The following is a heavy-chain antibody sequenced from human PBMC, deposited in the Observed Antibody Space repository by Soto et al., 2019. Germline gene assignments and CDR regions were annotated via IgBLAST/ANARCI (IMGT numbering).Heavy chain of an antibody. D-gene: IGHD3-22*01. CDR2: IDGSGRTT. J-gene: IGHJ4*02. CDR3: AKSRYSDSSGDFYDY. V-gene: IGHV3-23*01. Sequence: GSLRLSCAASAFTFNNYAMSWLRQARGKGLEWVSGIDGSGRTTYYADSVKGRFTISRDNSNNTLFLQINSLRAEDTGVYYCAKSRYSDSSGDFYDYWGQGTLVTVSS. CDR1: AFTFNNYA.